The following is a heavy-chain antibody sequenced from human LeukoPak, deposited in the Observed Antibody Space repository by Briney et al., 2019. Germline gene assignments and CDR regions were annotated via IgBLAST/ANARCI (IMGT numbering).Heavy chain of an antibody. CDR3: ARQGEPTAWSHQDV. CDR2: IYYSGTT. J-gene: IGHJ6*04. CDR1: GGSISSTDYY. D-gene: IGHD1-1*01. Sequence: SETLSLTCTVSGGSISSTDYYWGWIRQSPGKGLEWIGCIYYSGTTYHNPSLKSRVTISIDTSKNQFSLKLNCVTAADTAVYYCARQGEPTAWSHQDVCGRGTTVTVFS. V-gene: IGHV4-39*01.